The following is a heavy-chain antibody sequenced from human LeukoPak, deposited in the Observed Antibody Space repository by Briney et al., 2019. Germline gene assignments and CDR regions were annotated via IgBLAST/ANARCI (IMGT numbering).Heavy chain of an antibody. J-gene: IGHJ4*02. V-gene: IGHV1-46*01. CDR3: AKDRSDTSGWSCFDY. CDR1: GYTFTNYY. Sequence: ASVKVSCKASGYTFTNYYMHWVRQAPGQGLEWMGIIKPSGGATSYAQKFQGRVTMTRDTSTNTVYMDLSSLTSVDTAVYYCAKDRSDTSGWSCFDYWGQGTLVTVSS. CDR2: IKPSGGAT. D-gene: IGHD6-19*01.